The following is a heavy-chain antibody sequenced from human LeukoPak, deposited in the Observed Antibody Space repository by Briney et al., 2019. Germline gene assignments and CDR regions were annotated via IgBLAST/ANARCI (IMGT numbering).Heavy chain of an antibody. CDR3: AREDYYGSGSPLGY. V-gene: IGHV3-11*01. D-gene: IGHD3-10*01. J-gene: IGHJ4*02. CDR2: ISSSGSTI. Sequence: GGSLRLSCAASGFTFSDYYMSWIRQAPGKGLEWVSYISSSGSTIYYADSVKGRFTISRDNAKNSLHLQMNSLRAEDTAVYYCAREDYYGSGSPLGYWGQGTLVTVSS. CDR1: GFTFSDYY.